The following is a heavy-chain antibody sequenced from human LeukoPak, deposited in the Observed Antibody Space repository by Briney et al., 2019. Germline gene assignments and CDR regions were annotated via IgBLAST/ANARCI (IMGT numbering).Heavy chain of an antibody. D-gene: IGHD3-10*01. V-gene: IGHV3-23*01. J-gene: IGHJ4*02. CDR3: AKRGVVIRVFLVGFHREAYYFDS. CDR2: LSGSGGGT. Sequence: GGSLRLSCAVSGITLSNYGMSWVRQAPGKGLEWVAGLSGSGGGTNYADSVQGRFTISRDNPKNTLYLQMNSLRAEDTAVYFCAKRGVVIRVFLVGFHREAYYFDSWGQGALVTVSS. CDR1: GITLSNYG.